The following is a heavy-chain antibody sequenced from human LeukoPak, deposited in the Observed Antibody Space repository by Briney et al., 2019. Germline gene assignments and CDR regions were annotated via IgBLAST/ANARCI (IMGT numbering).Heavy chain of an antibody. CDR3: AKDQGGYVWYFDL. Sequence: PGGSLRLSCAASGFTFSSYGMHWVRQAPGKGLEWVAFIRYDGSNKYYADSVKGRFTISRDNFKNTLYLQMNSLRAEDTAVYYCAKDQGGYVWYFDLWGRGTLVPVSS. J-gene: IGHJ2*01. V-gene: IGHV3-30*02. CDR2: IRYDGSNK. CDR1: GFTFSSYG. D-gene: IGHD5-12*01.